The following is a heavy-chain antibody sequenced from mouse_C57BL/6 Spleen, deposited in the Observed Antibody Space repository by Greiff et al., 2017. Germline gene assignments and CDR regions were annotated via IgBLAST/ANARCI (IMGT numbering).Heavy chain of an antibody. CDR2: IYPGSGST. CDR1: GYTFTSYW. V-gene: IGHV1-55*01. D-gene: IGHD2-1*01. CDR3: ARGGYGNYPPWFAY. Sequence: VQLQQPGAELVKPGASVKMSCKASGYTFTSYWITWVKQRPGQGLEWIGDIYPGSGSTNYNEKFKSKATLTVDTSSSTAYMQLSSLTSEDSAVYYCARGGYGNYPPWFAYWGQGTLVTVSA. J-gene: IGHJ3*01.